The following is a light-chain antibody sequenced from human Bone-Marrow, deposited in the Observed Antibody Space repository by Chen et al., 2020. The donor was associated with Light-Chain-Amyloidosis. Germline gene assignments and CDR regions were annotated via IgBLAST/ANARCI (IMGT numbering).Light chain of an antibody. CDR3: QQYYGTPLT. CDR1: QSVLYSSNNKNY. Sequence: DIVMTRSPDSLAASLGERATINCKSSQSVLYSSNNKNYLAWYQQKPGQPPKLLIYWASTRESGVPDRFSGSGSGTDFTLTISSLQAEDVAVYFCQQYYGTPLTFGGGTKVEIK. CDR2: WAS. V-gene: IGKV4-1*01. J-gene: IGKJ4*01.